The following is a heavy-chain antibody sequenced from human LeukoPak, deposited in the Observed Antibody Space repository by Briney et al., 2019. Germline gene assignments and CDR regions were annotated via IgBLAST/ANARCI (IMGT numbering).Heavy chain of an antibody. CDR3: ARIGYDHGLDV. V-gene: IGHV3-7*03. CDR1: EFTFSSYA. CDR2: INQDGSEK. D-gene: IGHD2-2*01. Sequence: GGSLRLSCAASEFTFSSYAMQWVRQAPGKGLEWVAKINQDGSEKYCVESVKGRFTISRDNAKNSLYLQMNSVRVEDTAVYYCARIGYDHGLDVWGQGTTVIVSS. J-gene: IGHJ6*02.